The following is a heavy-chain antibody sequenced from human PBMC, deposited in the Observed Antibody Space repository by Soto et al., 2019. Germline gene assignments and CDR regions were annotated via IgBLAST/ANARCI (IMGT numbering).Heavy chain of an antibody. CDR1: GFTFTSSG. Sequence: GATGKVSCKASGFTFTSSGVQWVRQARGQRLEWIGWIVVGSGNTNYAQKFQERVTITRDMSTSTAYMELSSLRSEDTAVYYCAADRLLYCSGGSCYSGLLDYWGQGTLVTVSS. J-gene: IGHJ4*02. V-gene: IGHV1-58*01. CDR2: IVVGSGNT. CDR3: AADRLLYCSGGSCYSGLLDY. D-gene: IGHD2-15*01.